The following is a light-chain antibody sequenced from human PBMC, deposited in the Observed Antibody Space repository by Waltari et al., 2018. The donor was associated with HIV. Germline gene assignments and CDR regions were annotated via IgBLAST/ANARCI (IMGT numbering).Light chain of an antibody. J-gene: IGLJ3*02. CDR1: TSNIGTNN. V-gene: IGLV1-44*01. CDR3: SAWDACLGAWM. Sequence: QSVLTQPPSASGTPGQRIIISCSGSTSNIGTNNVNWYQQLPGTTPRLLMHINIQRPSGVPDRFSGSRSDTSASLAISGLQSEDEADYYCSAWDACLGAWMFGGGTKLTVL. CDR2: INI.